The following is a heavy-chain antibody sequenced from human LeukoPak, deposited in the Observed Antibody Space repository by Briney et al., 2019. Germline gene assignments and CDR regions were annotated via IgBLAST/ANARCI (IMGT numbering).Heavy chain of an antibody. CDR3: ARGGFTGTSCPYFDY. J-gene: IGHJ4*02. CDR2: INSDGSSI. Sequence: GGSLRLSCAASGFTFSSHWMHWVRQAPGKGLVWVSRINSDGSSISYADSVKGRFTISRDNAKNTLYLKMNTLRAEDTAIYLCARGGFTGTSCPYFDYWGQGTLVTVSS. V-gene: IGHV3-74*01. D-gene: IGHD2-2*01. CDR1: GFTFSSHW.